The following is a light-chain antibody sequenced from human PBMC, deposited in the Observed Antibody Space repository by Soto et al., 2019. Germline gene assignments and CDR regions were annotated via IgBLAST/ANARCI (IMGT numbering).Light chain of an antibody. J-gene: IGKJ1*01. V-gene: IGKV3-20*01. CDR1: QSVSSN. CDR3: QQYGSSGT. Sequence: EIVMTQSPATLSVSPGERATFSCRASQSVSSNLALYQQKPGQAPRLLIYGASNRATGIPDRFSGSGSGTDFTLTISRLEPEDFAVYYCQQYGSSGTFGQGTKVDIK. CDR2: GAS.